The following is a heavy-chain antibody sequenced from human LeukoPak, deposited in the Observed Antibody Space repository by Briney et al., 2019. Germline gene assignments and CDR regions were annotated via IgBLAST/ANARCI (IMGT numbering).Heavy chain of an antibody. CDR3: ARGLGARGGLRNWFDP. Sequence: PGVSLRLSCAASGVTFSSYDMHWVRQATGKGLEWVSAIGTAGDTYYPGSVKGRFTISRENAKNSLYLQMNSLRAGDTAVYYCARGLGARGGLRNWFDPWGQGTLVTVSS. D-gene: IGHD3-10*01. J-gene: IGHJ5*02. CDR1: GVTFSSYD. V-gene: IGHV3-13*01. CDR2: IGTAGDT.